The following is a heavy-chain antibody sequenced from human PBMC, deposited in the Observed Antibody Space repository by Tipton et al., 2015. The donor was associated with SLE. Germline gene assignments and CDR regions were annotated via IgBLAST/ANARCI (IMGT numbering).Heavy chain of an antibody. CDR3: ATCPEDYAFDI. J-gene: IGHJ3*02. Sequence: GSLRLSCAASGFTFSSYWMCWVRQAPGKGLEWVANIKQDGSEKYYVDSVKGRFTISRDNAKNSLYLQMNSLRAEDTAVYYCATCPEDYAFDIWGQGTMVTVSS. D-gene: IGHD4-11*01. V-gene: IGHV3-7*01. CDR1: GFTFSSYW. CDR2: IKQDGSEK.